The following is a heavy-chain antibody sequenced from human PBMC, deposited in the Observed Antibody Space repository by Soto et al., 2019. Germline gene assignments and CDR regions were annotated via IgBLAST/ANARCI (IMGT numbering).Heavy chain of an antibody. CDR3: ARGEPHHYFDY. CDR2: IYSGGST. Sequence: PGGSLRLSCAAFGFTVSTNYMNWVRQAPGKGLEWVSVIYSGGSTYYADSVKGRFTISRDNSKNTLFLQMNSLRVEDTAVYYCARGEPHHYFDYWGQGTLVTVSS. V-gene: IGHV3-66*01. J-gene: IGHJ4*02. D-gene: IGHD3-16*01. CDR1: GFTVSTNY.